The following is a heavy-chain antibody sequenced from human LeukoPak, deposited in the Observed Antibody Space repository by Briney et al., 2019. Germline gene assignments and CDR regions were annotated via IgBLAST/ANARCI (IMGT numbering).Heavy chain of an antibody. V-gene: IGHV4-34*12. CDR2: IVHSGNT. CDR1: GGSLSGYY. CDR3: ARFGSNKWYKGAFDI. J-gene: IGHJ3*02. Sequence: PSETLSLTCAVYGGSLSGYYWSWVRQPPGKGLEWVGEIVHSGNTNYNPSLKSRVTISIDTSKNQFSLNMTCVTAADTAVYYCARFGSNKWYKGAFDIWGQGTIVNVAS. D-gene: IGHD1-1*01.